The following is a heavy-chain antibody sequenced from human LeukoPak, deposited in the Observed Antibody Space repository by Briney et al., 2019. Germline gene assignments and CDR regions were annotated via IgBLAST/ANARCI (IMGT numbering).Heavy chain of an antibody. CDR1: GFTFSDYY. J-gene: IGHJ4*02. CDR3: AKVIGGGYFDY. D-gene: IGHD6-13*01. V-gene: IGHV3-11*01. CDR2: ISSSGSTI. Sequence: GGSLRLSCAASGFTFSDYYMSWIRQAPGKGLEWVSYISSSGSTIYYADSVKGRFTISRDNSKNTLYLQMNSLRAEDTAVYYCAKVIGGGYFDYWGQGTLVTVSS.